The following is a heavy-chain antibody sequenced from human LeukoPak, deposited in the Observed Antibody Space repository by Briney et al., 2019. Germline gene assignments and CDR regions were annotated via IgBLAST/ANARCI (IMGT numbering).Heavy chain of an antibody. CDR3: ARGGRGSAAVVAPRSFDI. J-gene: IGHJ3*02. Sequence: GGSLRLSCAASGFTFSTYWMHWVRQAPGKGLVWVSRINTDGSNTNYADSVKGRFTISRDNAENTLYLQMNSLRAEDTAVYYCARGGRGSAAVVAPRSFDIWGQGTMVTVSS. V-gene: IGHV3-74*01. CDR1: GFTFSTYW. D-gene: IGHD3-22*01. CDR2: INTDGSNT.